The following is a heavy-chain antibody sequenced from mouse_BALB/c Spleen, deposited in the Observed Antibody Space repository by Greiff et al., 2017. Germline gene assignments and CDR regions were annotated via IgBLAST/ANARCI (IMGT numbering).Heavy chain of an antibody. D-gene: IGHD6-1*01. Sequence: DVKLVESGGGLVQPGGSRKLSCAASGFTFSSFGMHWVRQAPEKGLEWVAYISSGSSTIYYADTVKGRFTISRDNPKNTLFLQMTSLRSEDTAMYYCARSPLWDYWGQGTTLTVSS. CDR2: ISSGSSTI. CDR3: ARSPLWDY. J-gene: IGHJ2*01. V-gene: IGHV5-17*02. CDR1: GFTFSSFG.